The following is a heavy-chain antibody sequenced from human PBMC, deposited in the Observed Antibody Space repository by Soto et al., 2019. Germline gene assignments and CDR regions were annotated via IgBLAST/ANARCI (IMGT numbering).Heavy chain of an antibody. D-gene: IGHD3-16*01. Sequence: PSETLSLTCTVSGGSIRSGSHYWSWIRQHPGKGLEWIGYIYDSGSTYYNPSLKSRITISISTSKNQFSLKLTSVTAADTAVYYCAREGGDGIDYWGEGTRDTVS. CDR1: GGSIRSGSHY. V-gene: IGHV4-31*03. CDR2: IYDSGST. J-gene: IGHJ4*02. CDR3: AREGGDGIDY.